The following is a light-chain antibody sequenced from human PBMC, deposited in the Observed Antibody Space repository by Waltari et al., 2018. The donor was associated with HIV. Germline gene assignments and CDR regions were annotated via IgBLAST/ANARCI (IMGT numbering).Light chain of an antibody. CDR3: QQYYAVPLT. CDR1: QDISNA. V-gene: IGKV1-NL1*01. J-gene: IGKJ4*01. CDR2: GSF. Sequence: DIQMTQSPSSLSASIGDTVIITCRASQDISNAVSWVQQQPGKVPKLLVHGSFILQRGVPSRFSRSGSGTDYTLTISDLQAEDFATYFCQQYYAVPLTFGGGTRVDI.